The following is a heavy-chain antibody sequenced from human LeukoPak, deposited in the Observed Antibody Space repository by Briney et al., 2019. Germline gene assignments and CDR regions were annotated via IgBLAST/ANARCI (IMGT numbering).Heavy chain of an antibody. CDR1: GGSISSYY. CDR3: ARAPYDSDGYYDYYFNY. D-gene: IGHD3-22*01. Sequence: SETLSLTCTVSGGSISSYYWSWIRQPPGKGLEWIGYIYYSGSTNYNPSLKSRVTISVDTSKNQFSLKLSSVTAADTAVYYCARAPYDSDGYYDYYFNYWGQGTLVTVSS. V-gene: IGHV4-59*08. CDR2: IYYSGST. J-gene: IGHJ4*02.